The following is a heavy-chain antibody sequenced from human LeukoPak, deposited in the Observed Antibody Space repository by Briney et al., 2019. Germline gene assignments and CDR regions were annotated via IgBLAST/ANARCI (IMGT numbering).Heavy chain of an antibody. Sequence: KGLEWVLAIGTAGKTSYPGSVKARSTISRENAKNSLYLQMNSLRAGDTAVYYCARGPMDVWGKGTTVTVSS. CDR2: IGTAGKT. V-gene: IGHV3-13*01. J-gene: IGHJ6*03. CDR3: ARGPMDV.